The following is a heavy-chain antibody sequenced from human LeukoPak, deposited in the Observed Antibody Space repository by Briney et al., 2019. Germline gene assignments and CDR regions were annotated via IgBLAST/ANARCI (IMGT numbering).Heavy chain of an antibody. CDR1: GYTFTSYA. Sequence: ASVKVSCKASGYTFTSYAMNWVRQAPGQGLEWMGWINTNTGNPTYAQGFTGRFVFSLDTSVSTAYLQISSLKAEDTAVYYCARVPTSGYQDAFDIWGQGTMVTVSS. V-gene: IGHV7-4-1*02. D-gene: IGHD6-13*01. CDR2: INTNTGNP. J-gene: IGHJ3*02. CDR3: ARVPTSGYQDAFDI.